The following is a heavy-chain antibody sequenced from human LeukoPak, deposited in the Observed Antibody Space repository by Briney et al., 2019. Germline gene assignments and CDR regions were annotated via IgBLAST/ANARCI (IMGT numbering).Heavy chain of an antibody. D-gene: IGHD5-12*01. J-gene: IGHJ4*02. CDR1: GFTFSDYY. CDR3: ARAIEATRRSTGTCNYFDY. V-gene: IGHV3-11*06. CDR2: IASSSSYT. Sequence: GGSLRLSCAASGFTFSDYYMSWIRQAPGKGLEWVSYIASSSSYTNYADSVKGRFTISRDNAKNLLYLQMNSLRAEDTAVYYCARAIEATRRSTGTCNYFDYWGQGTLVTVSS.